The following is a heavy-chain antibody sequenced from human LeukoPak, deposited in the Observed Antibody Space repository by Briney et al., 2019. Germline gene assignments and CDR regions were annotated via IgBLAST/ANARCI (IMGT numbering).Heavy chain of an antibody. CDR1: GGTFSSYT. V-gene: IGHV1-69*02. Sequence: SVKVSCKASGGTFSSYTISWVRPAPGQGLEWMGRIIPILGIANYAQKFQGRVTITADKSTSTAYMELSSLRSEDTAVYYCARGVSSYPTDAFDIWGQGTMVTVSS. CDR2: IIPILGIA. J-gene: IGHJ3*02. CDR3: ARGVSSYPTDAFDI. D-gene: IGHD2-8*01.